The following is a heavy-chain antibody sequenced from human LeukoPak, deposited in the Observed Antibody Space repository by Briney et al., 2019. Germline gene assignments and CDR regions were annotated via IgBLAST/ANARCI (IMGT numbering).Heavy chain of an antibody. Sequence: ASVKVSCKASGYTFTGYYMHWVRQARGQGLEWMGWINPNSGGTNYAQKFQGRVTMTRDTSISTAYMELSRLRSDDTAVYYCARLYYYDSSGYSGDYWGQGTLVTVSS. CDR2: INPNSGGT. CDR1: GYTFTGYY. V-gene: IGHV1-2*02. CDR3: ARLYYYDSSGYSGDY. D-gene: IGHD3-22*01. J-gene: IGHJ4*02.